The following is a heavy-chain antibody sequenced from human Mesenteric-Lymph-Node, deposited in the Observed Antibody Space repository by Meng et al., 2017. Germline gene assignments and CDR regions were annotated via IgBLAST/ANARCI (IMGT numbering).Heavy chain of an antibody. CDR1: GDSISSSIYY. Sequence: SETLSLTCTVSGDSISSSIYYWGWIRQPPGKGLEWIGSIYYSGSTYYSPSLKSRVTISVDTSKNQFSLNLSSVTAADTAVYYCARDSSRYYYDSSGYYWNYWGQGTLVTVSS. J-gene: IGHJ4*02. CDR2: IYYSGST. D-gene: IGHD3-22*01. CDR3: ARDSSRYYYDSSGYYWNY. V-gene: IGHV4-39*07.